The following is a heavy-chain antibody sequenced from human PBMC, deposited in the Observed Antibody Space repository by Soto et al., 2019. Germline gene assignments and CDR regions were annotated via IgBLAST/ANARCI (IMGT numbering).Heavy chain of an antibody. D-gene: IGHD2-15*01. CDR2: INAGNGNT. Sequence: QVQLVQSGAEVKKPGASVKVSCKASGYTFTSYAMHWVRQAPGQRLEWMGWINAGNGNTKYSQKSQGRVTITRDTSASTGYMELSSLTSEDTAVYYCARGPGGPDGPGDYWGQGTLVTVSS. CDR3: ARGPGGPDGPGDY. J-gene: IGHJ4*02. V-gene: IGHV1-3*01. CDR1: GYTFTSYA.